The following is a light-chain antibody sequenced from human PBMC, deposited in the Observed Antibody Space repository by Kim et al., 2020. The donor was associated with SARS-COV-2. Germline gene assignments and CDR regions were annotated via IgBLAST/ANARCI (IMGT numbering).Light chain of an antibody. V-gene: IGKV3-11*01. CDR1: QTVSSS. CDR3: QQRSNWRWT. J-gene: IGKJ1*01. CDR2: DTS. Sequence: LSPGESATRSCRASQTVSSSLAWYQQKPGQAPRLFIYDTSERATGIPTRFSGSGSGTDFTLTISSLEPEDFAVYYCQQRSNWRWTFGQGTKVDIK.